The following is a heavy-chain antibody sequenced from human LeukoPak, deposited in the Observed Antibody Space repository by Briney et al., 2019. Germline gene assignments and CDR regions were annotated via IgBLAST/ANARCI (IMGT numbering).Heavy chain of an antibody. D-gene: IGHD6-19*01. V-gene: IGHV4-30-2*01. CDR1: GGSISSGGYY. CDR3: ARGTRSWLAGY. Sequence: SQTLSLTCTVSGGSISSGGYYWSWIRQPPGKGLEWIGYIYHSGSTYYNPSLKSRVTISVDRSKNQFSLKLSSVTAADTAVYYCARGTRSWLAGYWGQGTLVTVSS. J-gene: IGHJ4*02. CDR2: IYHSGST.